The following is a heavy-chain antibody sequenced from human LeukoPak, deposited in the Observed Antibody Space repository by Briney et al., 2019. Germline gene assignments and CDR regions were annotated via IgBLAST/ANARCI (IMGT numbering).Heavy chain of an antibody. J-gene: IGHJ4*02. D-gene: IGHD3-3*01. CDR1: GGSFSGYY. Sequence: PSETLSLTCAVYGGSFSGYYWSWIRQPPGKGLEWIGEINHSGSTNYNPSLKSRVTISVDTSKNQFSLKLSSVTAADTAVYYCARGLPYYDFWSGYSRDQIDYWGQGTLATVSS. CDR2: INHSGST. CDR3: ARGLPYYDFWSGYSRDQIDY. V-gene: IGHV4-34*01.